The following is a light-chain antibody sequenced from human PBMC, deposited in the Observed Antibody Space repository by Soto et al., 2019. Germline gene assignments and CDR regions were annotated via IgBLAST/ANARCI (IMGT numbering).Light chain of an antibody. V-gene: IGLV6-57*03. Sequence: NFMLTQPHSVSESPGKTVTISCTRSSGSIASNYVQWYQQRPGSVPTTVIYEDNQRPSRVPDRFSGSIDSSSNSASLTISGLKTEDEADYYCQSYDASNVVFGGGTKVTVL. CDR1: SGSIASNY. J-gene: IGLJ2*01. CDR2: EDN. CDR3: QSYDASNVV.